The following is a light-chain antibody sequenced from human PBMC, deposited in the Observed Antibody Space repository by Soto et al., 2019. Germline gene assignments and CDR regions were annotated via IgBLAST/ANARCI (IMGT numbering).Light chain of an antibody. J-gene: IGKJ1*01. CDR1: ESINNW. CDR2: RAS. Sequence: DIQMTQSPPTLSASVGDRVTISCRARESINNWLAWYQHKPGKATKILIYRASSLESVVPSRFSGSGSGTEFTLTISSLQPHDFATYYCQQYKSPPWTFGQGTKVEIK. V-gene: IGKV1-5*03. CDR3: QQYKSPPWT.